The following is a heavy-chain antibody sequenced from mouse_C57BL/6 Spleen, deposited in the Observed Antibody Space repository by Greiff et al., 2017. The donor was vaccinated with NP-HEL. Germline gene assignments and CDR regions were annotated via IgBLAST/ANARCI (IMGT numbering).Heavy chain of an antibody. J-gene: IGHJ2*01. V-gene: IGHV1-82*01. CDR1: GYAFSSSW. CDR3: ERELGDYYGSSYDY. D-gene: IGHD1-1*01. CDR2: IYPGDGDT. Sequence: VQLQQSGPELVKPGASVKISCKASGYAFSSSWMNWVKQRPGKGLEWIGRIYPGDGDTNYNGKFKGKATLTADKSSSTAYMQLSSLTSEDSAVYFCERELGDYYGSSYDYWGQGTTLTVSS.